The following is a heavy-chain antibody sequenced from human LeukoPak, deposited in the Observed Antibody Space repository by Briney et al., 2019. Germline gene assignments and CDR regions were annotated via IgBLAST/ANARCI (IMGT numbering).Heavy chain of an antibody. V-gene: IGHV4-39*07. CDR1: GDSISRNDYY. CDR2: IYYSGSA. J-gene: IGHJ6*03. CDR3: ARAHSWLRFLYYYMDV. D-gene: IGHD5-12*01. Sequence: PSETLSLTCTVSGDSISRNDYYWGRIRQPPGKGLEWIGTIYYSGSAYYSPSLKSRVTISVDTSKTQFSLKLSSVTAADTAVYYCARAHSWLRFLYYYMDVWGEGTTVTVSS.